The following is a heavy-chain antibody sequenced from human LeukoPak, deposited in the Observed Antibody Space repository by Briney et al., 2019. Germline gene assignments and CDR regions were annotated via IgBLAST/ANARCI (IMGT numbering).Heavy chain of an antibody. D-gene: IGHD3-10*01. Sequence: GGSLRLSCPASGFTFSDYAMSWVRQAPGKGLEWVSSINPDGGSFFTDSVKGRFTISRDDSRNVVYLQMNTLSAEDTAVYYCARSGVATCHYWGQGILVAVSS. CDR3: ARSGVATCHY. J-gene: IGHJ4*02. V-gene: IGHV3-23*01. CDR2: INPDGGS. CDR1: GFTFSDYA.